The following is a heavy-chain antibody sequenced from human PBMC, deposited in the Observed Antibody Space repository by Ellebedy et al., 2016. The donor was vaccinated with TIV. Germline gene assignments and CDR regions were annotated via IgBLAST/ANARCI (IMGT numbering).Heavy chain of an antibody. CDR2: INPSGGST. CDR3: ARDPAYYDILTGYYSHYYYYGMDV. CDR1: GYTFTSYY. J-gene: IGHJ6*02. Sequence: ASVKVSXXASGYTFTSYYMHWVRQAPGQGLEWMGIINPSGGSTSYAQKFQGRVTMTRDTSTSTVYMELSSLRSEDTAVYYCARDPAYYDILTGYYSHYYYYGMDVWGQGTTVTLSS. V-gene: IGHV1-46*01. D-gene: IGHD3-9*01.